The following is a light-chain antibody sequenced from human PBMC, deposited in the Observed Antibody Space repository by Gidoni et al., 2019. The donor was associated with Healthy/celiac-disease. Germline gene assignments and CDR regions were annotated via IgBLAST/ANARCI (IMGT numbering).Light chain of an antibody. CDR3: QQYDSSMGYT. CDR2: GAS. Sequence: EIVLTQSPGTLSLSPGERATLSCRSSHSVSSSYLGWYQQKPGQAPRLLIYGASTRATGIPYRFSCSGSGTDFTLTITSLEPEDFAVYYCQQYDSSMGYTFGQGTKLEIK. CDR1: HSVSSSY. V-gene: IGKV3-20*01. J-gene: IGKJ2*01.